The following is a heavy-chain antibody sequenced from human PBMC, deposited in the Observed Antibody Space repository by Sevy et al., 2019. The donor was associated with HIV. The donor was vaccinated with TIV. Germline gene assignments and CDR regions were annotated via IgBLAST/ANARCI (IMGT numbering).Heavy chain of an antibody. D-gene: IGHD3-3*01. Sequence: SETLSLTCTVSGGSISSGSYYWSWIRQPAGKGLEWIGRIYTSGSTNYNPSLKSRVTMSVGTSKNQFSLKLSSVTAADTAVYYCARGGTYYDFWSGYSYGMDVWGQGTTVTVSS. CDR1: GGSISSGSYY. J-gene: IGHJ6*02. CDR3: ARGGTYYDFWSGYSYGMDV. V-gene: IGHV4-61*02. CDR2: IYTSGST.